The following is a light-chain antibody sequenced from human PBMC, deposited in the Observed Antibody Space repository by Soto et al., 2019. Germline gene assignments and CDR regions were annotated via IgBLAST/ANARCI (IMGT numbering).Light chain of an antibody. J-gene: IGKJ2*01. CDR2: GAS. CDR1: QSVSINY. Sequence: EIVLTQSPGTLSLSPGERATLSCRASQSVSINYLAWFQQKPGQTPRLLIYGASSRATGIPDRFSGSGSGTDFPLTISTLEPEDFAVYYCQQYGSSPYTFGQGTKLEIK. V-gene: IGKV3-20*01. CDR3: QQYGSSPYT.